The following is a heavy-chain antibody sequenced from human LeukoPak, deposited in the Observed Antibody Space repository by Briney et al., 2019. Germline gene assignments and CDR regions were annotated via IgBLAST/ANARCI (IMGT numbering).Heavy chain of an antibody. D-gene: IGHD3-10*01. CDR1: GGTFSSYA. CDR2: IIPIFGTA. CDR3: ARDLDYYGSKWFDP. J-gene: IGHJ5*02. Sequence: SVKVSCKASGGTFSSYAISWVRQAPGQGLEWMGGIIPIFGTANYAQKFQGRVTITADESTSTAYMELCSLRSEDTAVYYCARDLDYYGSKWFDPWGQGTLVTVSS. V-gene: IGHV1-69*13.